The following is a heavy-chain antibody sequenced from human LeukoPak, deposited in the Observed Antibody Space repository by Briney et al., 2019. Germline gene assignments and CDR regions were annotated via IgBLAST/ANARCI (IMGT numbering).Heavy chain of an antibody. CDR3: ASADYYDILTGPRG. D-gene: IGHD3-9*01. CDR2: ISSSGSTI. Sequence: GGSLRLSCAASGFTFSDYYMSWIRQAPGKGLEWVSYISSSGSTIYYADSVKGRFTISRDNAKNSLYLQMNSLRAEDTAVYYCASADYYDILTGPRGWGQGTLVTVSS. CDR1: GFTFSDYY. J-gene: IGHJ4*02. V-gene: IGHV3-11*04.